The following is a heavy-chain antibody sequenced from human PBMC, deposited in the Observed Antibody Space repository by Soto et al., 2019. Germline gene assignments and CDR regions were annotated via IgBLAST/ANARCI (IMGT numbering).Heavy chain of an antibody. V-gene: IGHV1-69*01. CDR3: ARVLYYGSGSYSPYGMDV. D-gene: IGHD3-10*01. CDR1: GVSFNNNG. Sequence: QVQLVQSGAEVKKPGSSVKVSCKTSGVSFNNNGIGWVRQAPGHGLEWMGGVSPPFRTSNYARKFHGRISLTADASTGTVNMELSSLTSEDTAQYYCARVLYYGSGSYSPYGMDVWGQGTTVTVSS. CDR2: VSPPFRTS. J-gene: IGHJ6*02.